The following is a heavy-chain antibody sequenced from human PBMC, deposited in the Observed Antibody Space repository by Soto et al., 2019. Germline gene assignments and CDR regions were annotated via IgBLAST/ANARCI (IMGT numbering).Heavy chain of an antibody. V-gene: IGHV5-51*01. D-gene: IGHD2-2*01. J-gene: IGHJ3*02. CDR2: IYPGDSDT. CDR3: ARPVRYCSSTSCSSAFDI. CDR1: GYSFTSYW. Sequence: GESLKISCKGSGYSFTSYWIGWVRQMPGKGLEWMGIIYPGDSDTRYSPSFQGQVTISADKSISTAYLQWSSLKASDPAMYYCARPVRYCSSTSCSSAFDIWGQGTMVTVSS.